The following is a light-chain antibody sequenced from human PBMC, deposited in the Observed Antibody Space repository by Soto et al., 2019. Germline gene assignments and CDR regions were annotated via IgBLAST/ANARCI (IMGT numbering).Light chain of an antibody. J-gene: IGKJ3*01. Sequence: EIVMTQSPATLSVSPGERATLSCRASQSVSSNLAWYPQKPGQAPRLLIYGASTRAPGIPARFSGSGSGTEFTLTISSLQSEDFAVYYCQQYNNWPPFTFGPGTKVDIK. CDR3: QQYNNWPPFT. CDR2: GAS. CDR1: QSVSSN. V-gene: IGKV3-15*01.